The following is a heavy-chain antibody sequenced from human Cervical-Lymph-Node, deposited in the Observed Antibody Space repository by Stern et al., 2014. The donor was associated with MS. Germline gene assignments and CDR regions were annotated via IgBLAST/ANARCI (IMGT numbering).Heavy chain of an antibody. CDR2: IYPGNSDT. Sequence: ELQLVESGAEVKKPGESLKISCKGSEYNFNTHWIAWVRQMPGKGLEWLGNIYPGNSDTRYNPSPQGQVSISADKSITTAYLHFSSLKASDSAMYFCARHGGPNWNHEAHNWFDPWGQGTLVTVSS. J-gene: IGHJ5*02. CDR1: EYNFNTHW. CDR3: ARHGGPNWNHEAHNWFDP. D-gene: IGHD1-14*01. V-gene: IGHV5-51*03.